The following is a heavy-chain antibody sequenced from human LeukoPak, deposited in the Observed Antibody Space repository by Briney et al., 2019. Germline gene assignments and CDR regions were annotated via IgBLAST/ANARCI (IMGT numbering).Heavy chain of an antibody. D-gene: IGHD2-21*01. CDR1: GGTFSSYA. J-gene: IGHJ4*02. V-gene: IGHV1-69*05. CDR2: ITPIFGTA. CDR3: AREGLPGGYFDY. Sequence: ASVKVSCKASGGTFSSYAISWVRQAPGQGLEWMGRITPIFGTANYAQKFQGRVTITTDESTSTAYMELSSLRSEDTAVYYCAREGLPGGYFDYWGQGTLVTVSS.